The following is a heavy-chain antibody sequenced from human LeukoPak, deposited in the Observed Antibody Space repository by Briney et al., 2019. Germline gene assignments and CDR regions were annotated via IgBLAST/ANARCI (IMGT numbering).Heavy chain of an antibody. J-gene: IGHJ4*02. D-gene: IGHD6-19*01. V-gene: IGHV3-23*01. CDR2: ISGSGGST. CDR3: ARGRWLASTYFDY. Sequence: GGSLRLSCAASGFTFSSYAMSWVRQAPGKGLEWVSAISGSGGSTYYADSVKGRFTISRDNSKNTLYLQMNSLRAGDTAVYYCARGRWLASTYFDYWGQGTLVTVSS. CDR1: GFTFSSYA.